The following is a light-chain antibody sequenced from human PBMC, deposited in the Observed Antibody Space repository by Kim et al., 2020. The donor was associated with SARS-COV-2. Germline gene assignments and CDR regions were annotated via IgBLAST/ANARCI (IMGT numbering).Light chain of an antibody. CDR1: QTLLYDSNNKNY. CDR2: WAS. J-gene: IGKJ2*01. V-gene: IGKV4-1*01. CDR3: QKYYGTPYS. Sequence: DIVMTQSPDSLAVSLGERATINCRSSQTLLYDSNNKNYLAWYQQKPGQPPKLLISWASTRESGVPDRFSGSGSGTDFSLTISSMQAEDVADYYCQKYYGTPYSFGQGTKLEI.